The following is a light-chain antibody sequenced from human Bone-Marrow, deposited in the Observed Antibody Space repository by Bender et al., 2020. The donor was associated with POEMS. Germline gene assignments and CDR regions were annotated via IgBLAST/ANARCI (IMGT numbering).Light chain of an antibody. V-gene: IGLV3-21*02. Sequence: SYVLTQPPSVTVAPGQTARIACVGNNIGSKSVHWYQQKPGQAPVLVVYDDSDRPSGIPERFSGSSSGTTVTLTISGVQAEDEADYYCQSADRSGTYKVFGGGTMLTVL. CDR2: DDS. CDR1: NIGSKS. CDR3: QSADRSGTYKV. J-gene: IGLJ3*02.